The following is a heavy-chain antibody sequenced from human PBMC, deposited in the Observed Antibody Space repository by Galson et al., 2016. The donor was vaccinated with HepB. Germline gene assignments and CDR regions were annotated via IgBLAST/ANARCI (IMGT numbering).Heavy chain of an antibody. D-gene: IGHD6-13*01. CDR2: IYPRDSNT. Sequence: QSGAEVKKPGESLKISCKGSGYSFTSYWIGWVRQMPGKGLEWMGIIYPRDSNTGYSPSFQGQVTISADKSISTAYLQWSNLKASDTAIYYCARHISSSRWSSFDCWGQGTLVTVSS. V-gene: IGHV5-51*01. CDR3: ARHISSSRWSSFDC. CDR1: GYSFTSYW. J-gene: IGHJ4*02.